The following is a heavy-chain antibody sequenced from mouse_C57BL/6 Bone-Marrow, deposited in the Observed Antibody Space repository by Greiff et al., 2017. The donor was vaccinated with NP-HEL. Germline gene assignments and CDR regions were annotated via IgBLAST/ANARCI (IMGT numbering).Heavy chain of an antibody. D-gene: IGHD2-12*01. CDR2: ISDGGSYT. CDR3: ARVRLRRKATDY. Sequence: DVQLVESGGGLVKPGGSLKLSCAASGFTFSSYAMSWVRQTPEKRLEWVATISDGGSYTYYPDNVKGRFTISRDNAKNNLYLQMSHLKSEDTAMYYCARVRLRRKATDYWGQGTSVTVSS. J-gene: IGHJ4*01. V-gene: IGHV5-4*01. CDR1: GFTFSSYA.